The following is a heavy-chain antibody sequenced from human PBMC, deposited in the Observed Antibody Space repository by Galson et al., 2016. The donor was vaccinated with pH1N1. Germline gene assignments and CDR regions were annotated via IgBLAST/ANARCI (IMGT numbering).Heavy chain of an antibody. Sequence: TLSLTCTVSGASVSSGDHCWSWIRQPPGKGLEWIGYIYYSGTTYYNPSLQGRFIISVDTSRNQFSLKLNSVTAADTALYYCARVKILTGYYHPYYVDYWGQGTLVTVSS. CDR1: GASVSSGDHC. CDR2: IYYSGTT. V-gene: IGHV4-30-4*08. D-gene: IGHD3-9*01. CDR3: ARVKILTGYYHPYYVDY. J-gene: IGHJ4*02.